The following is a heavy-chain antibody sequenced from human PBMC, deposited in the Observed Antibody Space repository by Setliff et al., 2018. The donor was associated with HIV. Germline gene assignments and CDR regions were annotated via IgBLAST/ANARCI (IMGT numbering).Heavy chain of an antibody. CDR3: ARGLSSPFATGL. Sequence: SETLSLTCTVSGGSISSHYWSWVRRTPGKGLEWIGSISYSGSTNHNPSLKSRVTISIDTSKNQFSLKLTSVTSADTAVYFFARGLSSPFATGLWGQGTLVTVSS. V-gene: IGHV4-59*11. J-gene: IGHJ4*02. CDR2: ISYSGST. CDR1: GGSISSHY. D-gene: IGHD6-13*01.